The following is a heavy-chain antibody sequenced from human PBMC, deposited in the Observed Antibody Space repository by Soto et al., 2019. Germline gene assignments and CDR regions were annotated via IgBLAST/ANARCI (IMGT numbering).Heavy chain of an antibody. CDR1: GVSINSSNYY. D-gene: IGHD6-19*01. CDR3: ARGLPSMIAVALTETVYYYYGMDV. CDR2: MYHSGST. V-gene: IGHV4-39*07. J-gene: IGHJ6*02. Sequence: SETLSLTCTVSGVSINSSNYYWGWIRQPPGKGLEWIGSMYHSGSTNYNPSLKSRVTISVDTSKNQFSLKLSSVTAADTAVYYCARGLPSMIAVALTETVYYYYGMDVWGQGTTVTVSS.